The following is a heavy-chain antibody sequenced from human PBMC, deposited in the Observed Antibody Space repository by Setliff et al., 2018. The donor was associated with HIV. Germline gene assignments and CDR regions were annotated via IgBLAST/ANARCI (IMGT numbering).Heavy chain of an antibody. CDR3: AKASVTSIQYFDY. CDR2: IYSGGST. CDR1: GFTVSSNY. V-gene: IGHV3-53*04. D-gene: IGHD2-2*02. J-gene: IGHJ4*02. Sequence: GGSLRLSCAASGFTVSSNYMSWVRRAPGKGLEWVSVIYSGGSTYYADSVRGRFTISRHNSKNALYLQMNSLRAEDTAVYYCAKASVTSIQYFDYWGQGTLVTVS.